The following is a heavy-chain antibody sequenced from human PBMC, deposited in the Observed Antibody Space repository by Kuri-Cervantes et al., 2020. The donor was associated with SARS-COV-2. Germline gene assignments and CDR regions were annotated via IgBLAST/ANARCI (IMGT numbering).Heavy chain of an antibody. D-gene: IGHD3-3*01. CDR3: ARAVLGVVAYFDY. V-gene: IGHV3-7*04. CDR2: IKQDGSEK. Sequence: GESLKISCAASGFTFSSYWMSWVRQAPGKGLEWVANIKQDGSEKYYVDSVKGRFTISRDNAKNSLYLQMNSLRAKDTAVYYCARAVLGVVAYFDYWGQGTLVTVSS. CDR1: GFTFSSYW. J-gene: IGHJ4*02.